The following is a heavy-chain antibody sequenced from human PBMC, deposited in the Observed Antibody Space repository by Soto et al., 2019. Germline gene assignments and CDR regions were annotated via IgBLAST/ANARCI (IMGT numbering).Heavy chain of an antibody. J-gene: IGHJ4*02. Sequence: QVQLQESGPGLVKPSETLSLTCTVSGGSISSYYWSWIRQPPGKGLEWIGCIYYSGSTAYNPSLTSRVTISEDTSKNQFSLKLSSVTAAATAVYYCARDRSFLVGAFAYWGQGALVTVSS. V-gene: IGHV4-59*01. CDR1: GGSISSYY. CDR3: ARDRSFLVGAFAY. CDR2: IYYSGST. D-gene: IGHD2-15*01.